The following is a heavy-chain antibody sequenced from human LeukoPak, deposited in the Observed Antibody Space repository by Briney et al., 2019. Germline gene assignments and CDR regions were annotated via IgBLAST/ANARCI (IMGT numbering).Heavy chain of an antibody. J-gene: IGHJ5*02. D-gene: IGHD3-10*01. CDR3: TTAHKLLWFGELLSVGENWFDP. Sequence: GGSLRLSCAASGFTFSNAWMSWVRQAPGKGLEWVGRIKSKTDGGTTDYAAPVKGRFTISRDDSKNTLYLQMNSLKTEDTAVYYCTTAHKLLWFGELLSVGENWFDPWGQGTLVTVSS. CDR1: GFTFSNAW. CDR2: IKSKTDGGTT. V-gene: IGHV3-15*01.